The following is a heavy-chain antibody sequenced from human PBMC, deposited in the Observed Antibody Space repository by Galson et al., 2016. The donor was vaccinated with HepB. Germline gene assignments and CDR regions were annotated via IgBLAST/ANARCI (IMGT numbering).Heavy chain of an antibody. D-gene: IGHD3-22*01. CDR2: ISANNGNT. J-gene: IGHJ5*02. V-gene: IGHV1-18*01. CDR1: GYTFTSYG. CDR3: ARTGGYDSSGYYYPDNWFDP. Sequence: SVKVSCKASGYTFTSYGISWVRQAPGQGLEWMGRISANNGNTNYAQKLQGRVTMTTDTSTSTVYMELRSLRSDDTAAYYCARTGGYDSSGYYYPDNWFDPWGQGTLVTVSS.